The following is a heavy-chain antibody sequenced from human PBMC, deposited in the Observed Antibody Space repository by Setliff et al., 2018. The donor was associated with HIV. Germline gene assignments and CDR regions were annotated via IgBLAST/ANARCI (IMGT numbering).Heavy chain of an antibody. J-gene: IGHJ4*02. CDR2: INPSGGST. CDR3: ARDLSISNPYYDILTGPGVY. D-gene: IGHD3-9*01. V-gene: IGHV1-46*01. CDR1: GYTFTSYH. Sequence: ASVKVSCKASGYTFTSYHMYWVRQAPGQGLEWMGAINPSGGSTRYAQKFQGRVTMTRDTSTSTVYMKLSSLRSEDTAVYYCARDLSISNPYYDILTGPGVYWGQGTLVTV.